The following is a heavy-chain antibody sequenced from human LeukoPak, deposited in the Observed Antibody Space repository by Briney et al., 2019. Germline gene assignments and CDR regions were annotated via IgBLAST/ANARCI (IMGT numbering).Heavy chain of an antibody. CDR1: GFTFSSYA. V-gene: IGHV3-23*01. Sequence: QPGGSLLLSCAASGFTFSSYAMSWVRQAPGKGLEWVSAISGSGGGTYYADSGKGRFTISRDNSKNTLYLQMNSLRAEDTAVYYCAHARFGGYYGMDVWGQGTTVTVSS. J-gene: IGHJ6*02. D-gene: IGHD3-10*02. CDR2: ISGSGGGT. CDR3: AHARFGGYYGMDV.